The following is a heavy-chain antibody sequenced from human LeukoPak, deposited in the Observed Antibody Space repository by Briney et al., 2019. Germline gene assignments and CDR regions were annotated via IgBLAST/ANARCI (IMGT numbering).Heavy chain of an antibody. Sequence: GGSLRLSCAASGFTFSTYWMHWVRQDPGKGPVWVSRINSDGSSTIYADSVKGRFTISRDNAKSTLYLQMNSLRAEDTAVYYCARSYGMDVWGQGTTVTVS. CDR1: GFTFSTYW. CDR3: ARSYGMDV. V-gene: IGHV3-74*01. J-gene: IGHJ6*02. CDR2: INSDGSST.